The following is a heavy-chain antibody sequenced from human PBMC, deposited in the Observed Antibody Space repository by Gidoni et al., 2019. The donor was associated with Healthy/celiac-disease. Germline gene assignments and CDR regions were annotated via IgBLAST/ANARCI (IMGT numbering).Heavy chain of an antibody. V-gene: IGHV3-15*01. CDR2: IKSKTDGGTT. Sequence: EVQLVESGGGLVKPGGSLRLSCAASGFTFSNAWMSWVRQAPGKGLEWVGRIKSKTDGGTTDYAAPVKGRFTISRDDSKNTLYLQMNSLKTEDTAVYYCTTGGGYLLAGAFDIWGQGTMVTVSS. D-gene: IGHD5-18*01. CDR3: TTGGGYLLAGAFDI. CDR1: GFTFSNAW. J-gene: IGHJ3*02.